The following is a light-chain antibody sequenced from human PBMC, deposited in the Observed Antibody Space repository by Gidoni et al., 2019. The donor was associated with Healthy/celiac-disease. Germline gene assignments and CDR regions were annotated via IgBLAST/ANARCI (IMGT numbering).Light chain of an antibody. Sequence: AIRMTQSPSSFSASTGDRVTITCRASQGISSYLAWYQQKPGKAPKLLIYAASTVQSGGPSRFSGSGSGTDFTLTISCLQSEDFATYYCQQYYSYPRTFGQGTKVEIK. CDR2: AAS. V-gene: IGKV1-8*01. CDR1: QGISSY. J-gene: IGKJ1*01. CDR3: QQYYSYPRT.